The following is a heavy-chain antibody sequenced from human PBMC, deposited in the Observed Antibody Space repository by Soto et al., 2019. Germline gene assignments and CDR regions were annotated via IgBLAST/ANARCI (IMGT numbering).Heavy chain of an antibody. Sequence: SQTLSLTCAISGDSVSSNSAAWNWIRQSPSRGLEWLGRTYYRSKWYNDYAVSVKSRITINPDTSKNQFSLQLNSVTPEDTAVYYCARSVLGYRSSTSCYGGIDYWGQGTLVTVSS. D-gene: IGHD2-2*01. J-gene: IGHJ4*02. CDR3: ARSVLGYRSSTSCYGGIDY. CDR1: GDSVSSNSAA. CDR2: TYYRSKWYN. V-gene: IGHV6-1*01.